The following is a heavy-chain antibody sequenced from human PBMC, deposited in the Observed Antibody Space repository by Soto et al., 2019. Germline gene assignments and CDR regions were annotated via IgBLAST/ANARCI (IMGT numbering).Heavy chain of an antibody. CDR2: NIHILGIA. CDR1: GGTFSSYT. D-gene: IGHD4-17*01. V-gene: IGHV1-69*02. Sequence: QVQLVQSGAEVKKPGSSVKVSCKASGGTFSSYTISWVRQAPGQGLEWMGRNIHILGIAHYAQKFQGRVTITADKSTSTADMELSSLSSEDTAVYYCARHDYGDSFGPWGQGTLVTVSS. CDR3: ARHDYGDSFGP. J-gene: IGHJ5*02.